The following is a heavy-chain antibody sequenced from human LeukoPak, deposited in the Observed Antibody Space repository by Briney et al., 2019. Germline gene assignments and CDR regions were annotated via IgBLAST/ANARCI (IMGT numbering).Heavy chain of an antibody. CDR3: ARDRVLLGRRFDY. J-gene: IGHJ4*02. Sequence: GASVKVSCKASGYTFTGYYMHWVRQAPGQGLEWMGRINPNSGGTNYAQEFQGRVTMTRDTSIRTAYMELSRLRSDDTAVYYCARDRVLLGRRFDYWGQGTLVTVSS. CDR2: INPNSGGT. V-gene: IGHV1-2*06. CDR1: GYTFTGYY. D-gene: IGHD1-26*01.